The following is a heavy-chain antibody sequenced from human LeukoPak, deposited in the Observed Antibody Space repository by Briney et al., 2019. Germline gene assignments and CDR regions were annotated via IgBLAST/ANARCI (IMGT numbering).Heavy chain of an antibody. J-gene: IGHJ4*02. D-gene: IGHD3/OR15-3a*01. CDR3: ARQTGSGLFILP. Sequence: PSQILSLTCTVSGGSIRSGSYYWSWIRQPAGKGLEWIGRVFASGSTNYNPSLKSRVTISIDTSKNQFSLKLSSVTAADTAVYYCARQTGSGLFILPGGQGTLVTVSS. CDR2: VFASGST. V-gene: IGHV4-61*02. CDR1: GGSIRSGSYY.